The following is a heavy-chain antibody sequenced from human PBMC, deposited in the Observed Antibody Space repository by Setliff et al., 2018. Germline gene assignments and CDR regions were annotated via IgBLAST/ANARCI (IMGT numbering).Heavy chain of an antibody. Sequence: NPSETLSLTCRVSGGSISSGNYYWGLIRQPPGKGLEWVATIYYSGSTYSNPSLKSRLIISVDAPDNQFSVELSSVTAADTAVYYCARHKSNGSGSYPSLYMDVWGKGNMVTVSS. V-gene: IGHV4-39*01. D-gene: IGHD3-10*01. CDR2: IYYSGST. J-gene: IGHJ6*03. CDR1: GGSISSGNYY. CDR3: ARHKSNGSGSYPSLYMDV.